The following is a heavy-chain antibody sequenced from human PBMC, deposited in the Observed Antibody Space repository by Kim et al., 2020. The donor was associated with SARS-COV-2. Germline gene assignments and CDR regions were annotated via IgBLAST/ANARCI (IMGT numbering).Heavy chain of an antibody. J-gene: IGHJ4*01. CDR1: NDSISSDNYY. CDR2: ISSSGST. CDR3: AREPQRWSSGSEFDH. V-gene: IGHV4-30-4*01. D-gene: IGHD6-25*01. Sequence: SETLSLTCTVSNDSISSDNYYWSWVRQSPGKGLEYIGYISSSGSTFYNPSLKSRLTMSVDTSNNQFSLEVTSMTAADTAVYFCAREPQRWSSGSEFDHWG.